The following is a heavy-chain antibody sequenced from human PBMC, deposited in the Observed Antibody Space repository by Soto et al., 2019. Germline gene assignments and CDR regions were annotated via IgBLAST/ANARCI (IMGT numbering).Heavy chain of an antibody. V-gene: IGHV3-21*01. CDR3: AGGEWLQPVSAFYI. Sequence: GSLRLSCAASGXTFSSYRMNWVRQAPGKGLEWVSSISSSSGYIYYADSVNGLFTISIYNANNSLYLQMNIIKAEDTAVYYFAGGEWLQPVSAFYIWGRGTMCTVSS. J-gene: IGHJ3*02. CDR2: ISSSSGYI. CDR1: GXTFSSYR. D-gene: IGHD5-12*01.